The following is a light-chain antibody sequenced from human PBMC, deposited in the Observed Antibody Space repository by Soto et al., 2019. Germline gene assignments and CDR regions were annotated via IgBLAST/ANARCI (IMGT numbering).Light chain of an antibody. J-gene: IGLJ1*01. CDR1: SSNIGGNS. CDR2: DDN. V-gene: IGLV1-51*01. CDR3: GSWDSSLSAYV. Sequence: TQPPSVSAAPGQKVTISCSGSSSNIGGNSVSWYQQLPGTAPKLLIYDDNKRPSGIPDRFSGSKSGTSATLGITGFQNGDEADYYCGSWDSSLSAYVFGTGTKVTVL.